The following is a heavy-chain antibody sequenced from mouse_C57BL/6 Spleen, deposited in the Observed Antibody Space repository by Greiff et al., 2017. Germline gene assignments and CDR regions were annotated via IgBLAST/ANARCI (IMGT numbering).Heavy chain of an antibody. J-gene: IGHJ1*03. V-gene: IGHV6-3*01. CDR2: IRLKSDNYAT. CDR3: TDYYGSSYRYFDV. D-gene: IGHD1-1*01. CDR1: GFTFSNYW. Sequence: EVQGVESGGGLVQPGGSMKLSCVASGFTFSNYWMNWVRQSPEKGLEWVAQIRLKSDNYATHYAESVKGRFTISRDDSKSSFYLQMNNLRAEDTGIYYCTDYYGSSYRYFDVWGTGTTVTVSS.